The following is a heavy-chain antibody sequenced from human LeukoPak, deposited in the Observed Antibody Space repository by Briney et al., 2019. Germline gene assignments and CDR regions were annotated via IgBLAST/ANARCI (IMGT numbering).Heavy chain of an antibody. J-gene: IGHJ5*02. Sequence: GGSLRLSCAASGFTFSSYNMNWVRQAPGKGLEWVSSISSSSSYIYYADSVKGRFTISRDNAKNSLYLQMNSLRAEDTAVYYCAREPLVGGDCHPCPWGQGTLVTVSS. V-gene: IGHV3-21*01. D-gene: IGHD2-21*02. CDR2: ISSSSSYI. CDR1: GFTFSSYN. CDR3: AREPLVGGDCHPCP.